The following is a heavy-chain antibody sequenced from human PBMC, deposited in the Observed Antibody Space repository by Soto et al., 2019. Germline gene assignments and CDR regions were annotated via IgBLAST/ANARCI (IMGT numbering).Heavy chain of an antibody. Sequence: ASLKVSCKASGYTFTSYCISCVRQSPLQGLEWMGWISAYNGNTNYAQKLQGRVTMTTDTSTSTAYMELRSLRSDDTAVYYCAKEARVRSPAGDCFDYWAQGTLVTVSS. CDR3: AKEARVRSPAGDCFDY. D-gene: IGHD2-21*01. J-gene: IGHJ4*02. CDR1: GYTFTSYC. CDR2: ISAYNGNT. V-gene: IGHV1-18*04.